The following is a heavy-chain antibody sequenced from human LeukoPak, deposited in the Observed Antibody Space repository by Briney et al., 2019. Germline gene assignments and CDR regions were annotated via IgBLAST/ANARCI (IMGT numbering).Heavy chain of an antibody. J-gene: IGHJ6*02. V-gene: IGHV1-69*13. CDR3: ARGSGSYYYYYGMDV. CDR1: GDTFSSYA. CDR2: IIPIFGTA. D-gene: IGHD1-26*01. Sequence: GASVKVSCKASGDTFSSYAISWVRQAPGQGLEWMGGIIPIFGTANYAQKFQGRVTITADESTSTAYMELSSLRSEDTAVYYCARGSGSYYYYYGMDVWGQGTTVTVSS.